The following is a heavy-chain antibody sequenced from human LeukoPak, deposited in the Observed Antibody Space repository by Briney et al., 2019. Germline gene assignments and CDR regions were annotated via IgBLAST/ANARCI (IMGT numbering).Heavy chain of an antibody. D-gene: IGHD6-6*01. Sequence: SVKVSCKASGGTFSSYTISWVRQAPGQGLEWMGRIIPILGIANYAQKFQGRVTITADKSTSTAYMELSSLRSEDTAVYYCARGMGCSSSSDFDYWGQGTLVTVSS. CDR3: ARGMGCSSSSDFDY. CDR2: IIPILGIA. CDR1: GGTFSSYT. J-gene: IGHJ4*02. V-gene: IGHV1-69*02.